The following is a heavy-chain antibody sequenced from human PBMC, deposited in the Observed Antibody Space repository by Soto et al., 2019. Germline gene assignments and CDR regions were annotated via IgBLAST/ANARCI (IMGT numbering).Heavy chain of an antibody. J-gene: IGHJ6*02. CDR2: IIPIFGTA. V-gene: IGHV1-69*13. CDR1: GGTFSSYA. D-gene: IGHD2-2*02. Sequence: RASVKVSCKASGGTFSSYAISWVRQAPGQGLEWMGGIIPIFGTANYAQKFQGRVTITADESTSTAYMELSSLRSEDTAVYYCARGGFVVVPAAINYYYGMDVWGQGTTVTVSS. CDR3: ARGGFVVVPAAINYYYGMDV.